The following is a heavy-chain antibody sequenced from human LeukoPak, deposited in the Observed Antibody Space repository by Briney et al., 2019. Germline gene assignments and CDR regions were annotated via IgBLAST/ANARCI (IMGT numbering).Heavy chain of an antibody. J-gene: IGHJ4*02. CDR1: GYTFTSYD. D-gene: IGHD3-22*01. CDR3: ARADYYDSSGPLDY. CDR2: MNPNSGNT. V-gene: IGHV1-8*01. Sequence: ASVKVSCKASGYTFTSYDINWVRQATGQGLEWMGWMNPNSGNTGYAQKFQGRVTMTRNTSISTAYMELRSLRSDDTAVYYCARADYYDSSGPLDYWGQGTLVTVSS.